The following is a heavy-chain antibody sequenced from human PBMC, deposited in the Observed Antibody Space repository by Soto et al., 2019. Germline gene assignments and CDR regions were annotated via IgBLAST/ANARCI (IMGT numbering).Heavy chain of an antibody. Sequence: QVQLQESGPGLVKPSQTLSLSCTVAGGSISSGNYYWSWIRQHPGKGLEWIGYIYYSGSTYYNPSLKGRVTISVDTSKNQFSLKLSSVTAADTAMYYCARTSYDTSGTAADPWGQGTLVTVSS. CDR1: GGSISSGNYY. CDR2: IYYSGST. CDR3: ARTSYDTSGTAADP. J-gene: IGHJ5*02. V-gene: IGHV4-31*03. D-gene: IGHD3-22*01.